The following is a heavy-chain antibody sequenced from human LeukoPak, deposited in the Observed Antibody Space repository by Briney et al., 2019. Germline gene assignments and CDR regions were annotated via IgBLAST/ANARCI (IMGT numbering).Heavy chain of an antibody. CDR1: GGSISSYY. V-gene: IGHV4-34*01. D-gene: IGHD3-10*01. Sequence: SETLSLTCTVSGGSISSYYWSWIRQPPGKGLEWIGEINHSGSTNYNPSLKSRVTISVDTSKNQFSLKLSSVTAADTAVYYCARRARGFGELGGWGQGTLVTVSS. CDR3: ARRARGFGELGG. CDR2: INHSGST. J-gene: IGHJ4*02.